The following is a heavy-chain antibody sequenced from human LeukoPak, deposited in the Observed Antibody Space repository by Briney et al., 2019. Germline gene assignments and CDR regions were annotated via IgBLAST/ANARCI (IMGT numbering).Heavy chain of an antibody. D-gene: IGHD1-1*01. J-gene: IGHJ1*01. Sequence: PGGSLRLSCAASGFTFSLSWMHWVRQAPGKGLEWVSSINYVARGRTYADSVKGRVTISRDNAENTLFLQMNSLRVEDSAIYSCVRGAGPGTPFDWGQGILVTVSS. CDR1: GFTFSLSW. CDR2: INYVARGR. CDR3: VRGAGPGTPFD. V-gene: IGHV3-74*01.